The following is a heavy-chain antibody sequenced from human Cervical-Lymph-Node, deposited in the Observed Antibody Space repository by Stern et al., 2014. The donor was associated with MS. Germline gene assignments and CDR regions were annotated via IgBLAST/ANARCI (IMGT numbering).Heavy chain of an antibody. Sequence: QVQLVQSGAEVKKPGSSVKVSCKASGGTFSAYGVYWVRQAPGQGPEWMGGISPLCGTANSAQKFQGRVTITADESTSTAFMELSNLTSEDTAIYYCARKPPRDAFDIWGQGTMVTVSS. V-gene: IGHV1-69*01. CDR3: ARKPPRDAFDI. CDR1: GGTFSAYG. CDR2: ISPLCGTA. J-gene: IGHJ3*02.